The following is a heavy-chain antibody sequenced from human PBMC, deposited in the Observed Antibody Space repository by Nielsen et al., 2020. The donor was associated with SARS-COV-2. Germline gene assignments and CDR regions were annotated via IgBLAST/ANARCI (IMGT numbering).Heavy chain of an antibody. Sequence: ASVKVSCKASGYTFTSYDINWVRQATGQGLEWMGWMNPNSGNTGYAQKFQGRVTMTRDTSISTAYMELSRLRSDDTAVYYCAREKGSYGPAGYGMDVWGQGTTVTVSS. CDR3: AREKGSYGPAGYGMDV. CDR1: GYTFTSYD. V-gene: IGHV1-8*01. J-gene: IGHJ6*02. D-gene: IGHD3-16*01. CDR2: MNPNSGNT.